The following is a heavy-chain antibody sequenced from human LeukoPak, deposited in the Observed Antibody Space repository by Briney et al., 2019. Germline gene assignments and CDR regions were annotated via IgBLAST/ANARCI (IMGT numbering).Heavy chain of an antibody. Sequence: ASVKVSCKASGYTFTSYGISWVRQAPGQGLEWMGWISAYNGNTNYAQKLQGRVTMTTDTSTSTAYMELRSLRSDDTAVYYCARDGAKYYYDSSGYYYWFDPWGQGTLVTVSS. D-gene: IGHD3-22*01. CDR3: ARDGAKYYYDSSGYYYWFDP. CDR1: GYTFTSYG. V-gene: IGHV1-18*01. CDR2: ISAYNGNT. J-gene: IGHJ5*02.